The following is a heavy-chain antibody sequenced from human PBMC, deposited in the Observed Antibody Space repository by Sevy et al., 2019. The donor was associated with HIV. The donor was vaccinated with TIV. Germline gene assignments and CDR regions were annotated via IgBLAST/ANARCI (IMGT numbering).Heavy chain of an antibody. V-gene: IGHV3-21*01. CDR3: TRDKTILEWRYGIDV. CDR2: ITSGSSYI. CDR1: GFTFSDYA. D-gene: IGHD3-3*01. Sequence: GGSLRLSCAASGFTFSDYAINWVRQAPGKGLEWVSSITSGSSYIFYADSVKGRFTVSRDNAKNSLYLQMNSLRAEDTAVYYCTRDKTILEWRYGIDVWGQGTTVTVSS. J-gene: IGHJ6*02.